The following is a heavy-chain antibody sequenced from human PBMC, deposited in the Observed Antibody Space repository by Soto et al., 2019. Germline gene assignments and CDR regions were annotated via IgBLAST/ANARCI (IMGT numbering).Heavy chain of an antibody. V-gene: IGHV1-69*02. D-gene: IGHD6-6*01. J-gene: IGHJ3*02. CDR2: IIPILGIP. CDR3: ATSLAAGPLQTHAFDI. CDR1: GGTFSSYP. Sequence: SVKVSCKASGGTFSSYPISCVRQAPGQGLEWMGRIIPILGIPNYAQKFQGRVTITADKSTSTAYMELSSLRSADTAVYSCATSLAAGPLQTHAFDIWGQGTMVTVSS.